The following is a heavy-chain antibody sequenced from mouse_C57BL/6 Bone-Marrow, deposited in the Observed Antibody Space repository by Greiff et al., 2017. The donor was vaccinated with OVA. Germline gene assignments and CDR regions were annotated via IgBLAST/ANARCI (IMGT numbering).Heavy chain of an antibody. CDR2: IWSGGST. CDR1: GFSLTSYG. CDR3: DSYYYGSSPYAMDY. J-gene: IGHJ4*01. Sequence: VMLVESGPGLVQPSQSLSITCTVSGFSLTSYGVHWVRQSPGKGLEWLGVIWSGGSTDYNAAFISRLSISKDNSKSQVIFKMNSLQADDTDIYYGDSYYYGSSPYAMDYWGQGTSVTVSS. D-gene: IGHD1-1*01. V-gene: IGHV2-2*01.